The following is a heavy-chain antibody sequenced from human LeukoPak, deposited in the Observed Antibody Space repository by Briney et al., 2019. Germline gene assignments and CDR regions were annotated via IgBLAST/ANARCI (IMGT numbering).Heavy chain of an antibody. CDR2: ISAYNVNT. V-gene: IGHV1-18*01. J-gene: IGHJ6*02. Sequence: ASVKVSCKASGYTFTTYGISWVRQAPGQGVEWMGWISAYNVNTDYAQKLQGRVTMTTDTSTSTAYMELRSLRSDDTAVYYCARSRIRSCGGGSCYLASPSYYYGMDVWGQGTTVTVSS. D-gene: IGHD2-15*01. CDR1: GYTFTTYG. CDR3: ARSRIRSCGGGSCYLASPSYYYGMDV.